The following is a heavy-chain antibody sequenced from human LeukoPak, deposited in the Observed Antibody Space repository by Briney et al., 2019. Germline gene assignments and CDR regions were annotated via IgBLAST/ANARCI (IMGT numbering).Heavy chain of an antibody. CDR1: GASIRNYY. CDR3: ARRYSSSWYVGFFDP. Sequence: SETLSLTCTVSGASIRNYYWSWIRQSPGKGLEWIGYIYYSGSTNYNPSLESRVAMSVDTSKDQFSLRLSSVTAADTAIYYCARRYSSSWYVGFFDPWGQGTLVTVSS. D-gene: IGHD6-13*01. V-gene: IGHV4-59*08. J-gene: IGHJ5*02. CDR2: IYYSGST.